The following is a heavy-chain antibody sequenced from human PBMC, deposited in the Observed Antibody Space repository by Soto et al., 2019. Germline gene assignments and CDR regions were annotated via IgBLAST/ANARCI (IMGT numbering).Heavy chain of an antibody. CDR2: ISSSSTI. CDR1: AFTFSNYN. V-gene: IGHV3-48*01. CDR3: AREGDSRGWYNWFDP. J-gene: IGHJ5*02. Sequence: EVQLVESGGGLVQPGGSLRLSCAASAFTFSNYNMNWVRQAPGKGLEWVSYISSSSTIYYADSVKGRFTISRDNAKNSLYLQMNSLRAEDTAVYYCAREGDSRGWYNWFDPWGQGTLVTVSS. D-gene: IGHD3-22*01.